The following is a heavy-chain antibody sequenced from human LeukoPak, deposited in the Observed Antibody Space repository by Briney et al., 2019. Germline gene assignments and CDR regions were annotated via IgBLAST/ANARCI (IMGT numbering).Heavy chain of an antibody. CDR2: IAHHGNNK. Sequence: GGSLRLSCAASGFTFSSSAMHWVRQGPGKGLEWVAYIAHHGNNKYYADSVKGRFTISRDNSTRTLYLQMNSLRADDTAVYYCAKDGSWSCTDWGQGTLVTVSS. CDR1: GFTFSSSA. J-gene: IGHJ4*02. CDR3: AKDGSWSCTD. D-gene: IGHD2-8*02. V-gene: IGHV3-30*02.